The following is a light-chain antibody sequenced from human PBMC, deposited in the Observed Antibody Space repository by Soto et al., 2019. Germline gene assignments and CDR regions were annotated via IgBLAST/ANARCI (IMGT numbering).Light chain of an antibody. CDR1: QRINIY. J-gene: IGKJ5*01. CDR3: QQSNSIPYT. CDR2: SAS. V-gene: IGKV1-39*01. Sequence: DIQMTQSPSSLSTSIGDRVTITCRASQRINIYLNWYRQKPGKAPELLIYSASNLQSGVPSRFSGSGSGTDFTLTISSLLPEDFATYYCQQSNSIPYTFGQGTRLEIK.